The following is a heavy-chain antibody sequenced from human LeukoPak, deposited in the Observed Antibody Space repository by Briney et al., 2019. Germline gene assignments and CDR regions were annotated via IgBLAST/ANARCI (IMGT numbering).Heavy chain of an antibody. V-gene: IGHV4-61*02. Sequence: SQTLSLTCTVSGGSISSGSYYWSWIRQPAGKGLEWIGRIYTSGSTNYSPSLKSRVTISVDTSKNQFSLKLSSVTAADTAVYYCARSGAAMVIAFFDYWGQGTLVTVSS. J-gene: IGHJ4*02. CDR1: GGSISSGSYY. CDR3: ARSGAAMVIAFFDY. D-gene: IGHD5-18*01. CDR2: IYTSGST.